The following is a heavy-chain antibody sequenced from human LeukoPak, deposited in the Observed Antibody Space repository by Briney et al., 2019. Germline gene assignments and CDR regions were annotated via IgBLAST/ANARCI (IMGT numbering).Heavy chain of an antibody. Sequence: GGSLRLSCAVSGFTFNIYVMSWVRQAPGKGLEWVSVISGSGGSTYYADSVKGRFTISRDNSKNTLYLQMNSLRAEDTAVYYCAKGQYYYDSSGYDYWGQGTLVTVSS. J-gene: IGHJ4*02. CDR1: GFTFNIYV. CDR2: ISGSGGST. D-gene: IGHD3-22*01. V-gene: IGHV3-23*01. CDR3: AKGQYYYDSSGYDY.